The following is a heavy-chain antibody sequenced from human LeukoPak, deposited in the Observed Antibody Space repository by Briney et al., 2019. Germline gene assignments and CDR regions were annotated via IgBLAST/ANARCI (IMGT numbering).Heavy chain of an antibody. CDR3: AREPSSIAASHYYGMDV. CDR2: INTYNGNT. Sequence: ASVKVSCKASGYTFTSYGISWVRQAPGQGLEWMGWINTYNGNTSYAQKFQGRVTMTTDTSTSTAYMELRSLRSDDTAVYYCAREPSSIAASHYYGMDVWGQGTTVTVSS. D-gene: IGHD6-6*01. CDR1: GYTFTSYG. V-gene: IGHV1-18*01. J-gene: IGHJ6*02.